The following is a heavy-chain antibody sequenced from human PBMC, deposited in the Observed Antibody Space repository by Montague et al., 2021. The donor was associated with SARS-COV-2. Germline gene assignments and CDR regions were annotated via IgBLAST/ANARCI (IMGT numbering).Heavy chain of an antibody. J-gene: IGHJ4*02. CDR3: ARTSASSDY. V-gene: IGHV4-28*01. CDR1: GYSISSSNW. Sequence: SETLSLTCAVSGYSISSSNWWGWIRQAPGRGLEWIGYIYHTGSTYYNPSLKSRVTMSVDKSNNLFSLELNSVTPEDTAVYYCARTSASSDYWGQGTLVTVSS. D-gene: IGHD1-26*01. CDR2: IYHTGST.